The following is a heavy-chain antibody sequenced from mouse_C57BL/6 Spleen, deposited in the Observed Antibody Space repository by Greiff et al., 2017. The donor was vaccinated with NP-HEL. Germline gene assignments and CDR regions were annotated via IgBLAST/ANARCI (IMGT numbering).Heavy chain of an antibody. CDR2: INPNNGGT. CDR3: ATGLFTVVATRDY. D-gene: IGHD1-1*01. Sequence: VQLQQSGPELVKPGASVKMSCKASGYTFTDYNMHWVKQSHGKSLEWIGYINPNNGGTSYNQKFKGKATLTVNKSSSTAYMELRSLTSEDSAVYYCATGLFTVVATRDYWGQGTTLTVSS. V-gene: IGHV1-22*01. CDR1: GYTFTDYN. J-gene: IGHJ2*01.